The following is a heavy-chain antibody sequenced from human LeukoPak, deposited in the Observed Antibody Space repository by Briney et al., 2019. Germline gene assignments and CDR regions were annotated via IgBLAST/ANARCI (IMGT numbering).Heavy chain of an antibody. D-gene: IGHD3-9*01. CDR2: INPSNGVT. CDR3: ARDRPPEYFEPSYHYYGLDV. V-gene: IGHV1-2*02. Sequence: ASAKVSCKASGYSFAGYHMHWVRQAPGQGLEWMGWINPSNGVTNFAQNFQGRVTMTTDTSVTTAYMELNSLTSDDTAVYYCARDRPPEYFEPSYHYYGLDVWGQGTTVTVSS. CDR1: GYSFAGYH. J-gene: IGHJ6*02.